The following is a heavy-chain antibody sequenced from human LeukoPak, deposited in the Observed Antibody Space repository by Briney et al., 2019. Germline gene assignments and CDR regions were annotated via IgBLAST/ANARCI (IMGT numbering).Heavy chain of an antibody. CDR2: IWYDGSSK. CDR3: ARNLPHWNELVWGAFDI. Sequence: GGSLRLSCAASGFTFSSYGMHWVRQAPGKGLEWVAVIWYDGSSKYYADSVKGRFTISRDNSKNTLYLQMNSLRAEDTAVYYCARNLPHWNELVWGAFDIWGQGTMVTVSS. D-gene: IGHD1-1*01. CDR1: GFTFSSYG. J-gene: IGHJ3*02. V-gene: IGHV3-33*01.